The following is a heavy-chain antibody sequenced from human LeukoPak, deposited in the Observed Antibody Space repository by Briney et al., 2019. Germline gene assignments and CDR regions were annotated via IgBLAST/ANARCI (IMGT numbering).Heavy chain of an antibody. Sequence: SETLSLTCTVSGGSVSSYYWSWVRQPPGEGLEWIAYVYNSGSTNYNPSLKSRVTISVDRSKNQFSLKMNSVTAADAAVYYCVRDWEGFNFDIWGQGTMVTVSS. CDR1: GGSVSSYY. V-gene: IGHV4-59*02. CDR2: VYNSGST. J-gene: IGHJ3*02. D-gene: IGHD1-26*01. CDR3: VRDWEGFNFDI.